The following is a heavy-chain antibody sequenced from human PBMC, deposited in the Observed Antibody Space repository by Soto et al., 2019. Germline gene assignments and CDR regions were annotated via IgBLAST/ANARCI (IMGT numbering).Heavy chain of an antibody. CDR3: ARGRRAARRKFDY. Sequence: PSETLSLTCAVYGGSFSGSYWSWIRQPPGKGLEWIGEINHSGSTNYNPSLKSRVTISVDTSKNQFSLKLRSVTAADTAVYYCARGRRAARRKFDYWGQGTLVTVSS. J-gene: IGHJ4*02. CDR2: INHSGST. V-gene: IGHV4-34*01. CDR1: GGSFSGSY. D-gene: IGHD6-6*01.